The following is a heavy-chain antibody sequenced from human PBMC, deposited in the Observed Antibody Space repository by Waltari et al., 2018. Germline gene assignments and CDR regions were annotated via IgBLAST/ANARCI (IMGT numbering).Heavy chain of an antibody. CDR2: ISWNCENV. Sequence: EEQLVESGGGLVQPGRSLRLSCAASGFTFDDHAMHWVRQAPGKGREWVSSISWNCENVAYADSVKGRYTISRDNAKKSLFLQMNSVRPEDTALYYCARKIRTYYVVAFDLWGQGTMVLVSS. CDR1: GFTFDDHA. V-gene: IGHV3-9*01. J-gene: IGHJ3*01. CDR3: ARKIRTYYVVAFDL. D-gene: IGHD1-26*01.